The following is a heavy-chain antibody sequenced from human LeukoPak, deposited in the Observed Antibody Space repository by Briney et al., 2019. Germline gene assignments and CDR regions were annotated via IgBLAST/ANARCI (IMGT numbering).Heavy chain of an antibody. V-gene: IGHV3-23*01. CDR3: ARAPVGTVTMVGSAYYYYMDV. D-gene: IGHD4-11*01. J-gene: IGHJ6*03. CDR1: GFSFSTYG. Sequence: PGGTLRLSCAASGFSFSTYGMSWVRQAPGKGLEWVSAISGSGGSTNYADSVKGRFTISRDNAKNTLYLQMNSLRAEDTAVYYCARAPVGTVTMVGSAYYYYMDVWGKGTTVTVSS. CDR2: ISGSGGST.